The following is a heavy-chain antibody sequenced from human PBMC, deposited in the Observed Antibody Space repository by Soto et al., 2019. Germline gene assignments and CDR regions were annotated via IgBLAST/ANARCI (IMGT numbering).Heavy chain of an antibody. CDR2: IYYSGTT. CDR3: ASTYYTGDSGPYDY. CDR1: GDSISSGGYY. Sequence: SETLSLTCTGSGDSISSGGYYWSWIRQHPGKGLEWIGYIYYSGTTYYNPSLESRVSISADTSENQFSLKVKSVTVADTAVYYCASTYYTGDSGPYDYWGQGTLVT. J-gene: IGHJ4*02. D-gene: IGHD1-26*01. V-gene: IGHV4-31*03.